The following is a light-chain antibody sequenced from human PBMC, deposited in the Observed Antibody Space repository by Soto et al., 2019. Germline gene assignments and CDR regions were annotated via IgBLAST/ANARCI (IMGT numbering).Light chain of an antibody. CDR1: QSISSY. CDR2: AAS. CDR3: QQSYSTPQT. V-gene: IGKV1-39*01. J-gene: IGKJ1*01. Sequence: DIQMTQSPSSLSASVGDRVTITCRASQSISSYLNCYQQKPGKAPKLLIYAASSLQSGVPSRFSGSGSGTDFTLTIRSLQPEDFATYYCQQSYSTPQTFGQGTKVDIK.